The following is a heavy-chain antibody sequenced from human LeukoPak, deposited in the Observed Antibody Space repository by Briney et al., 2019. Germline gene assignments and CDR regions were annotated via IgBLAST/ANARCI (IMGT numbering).Heavy chain of an antibody. Sequence: ASVKVSCKASGCTFTGYYMHWVRQAPGQGLEWMGRINPNSGGTNYAQKFQGRVTMTRDTSISTAYMELSRLRSDDTAVYYCARGLVVPAGEGFDPWGQGTLVTVSS. V-gene: IGHV1-2*06. CDR2: INPNSGGT. J-gene: IGHJ5*02. CDR1: GCTFTGYY. D-gene: IGHD2-2*01. CDR3: ARGLVVPAGEGFDP.